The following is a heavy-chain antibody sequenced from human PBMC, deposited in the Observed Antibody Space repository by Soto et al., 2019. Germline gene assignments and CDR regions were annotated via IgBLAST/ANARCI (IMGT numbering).Heavy chain of an antibody. V-gene: IGHV3-48*03. CDR3: ARDQCSSTSCYYYYGMDV. J-gene: IGHJ6*02. CDR2: ISSSGSTI. CDR1: GFTFSSYE. Sequence: EVQLVESGGGLVQPGGSLRLSCAASGFTFSSYEMNWVRQAPGKGLEWVSYISSSGSTIYYADSVKGRFTISRDNAKNSLYLQMNSLRAEDTAVYYCARDQCSSTSCYYYYGMDVWGQGTTVTVSS. D-gene: IGHD2-2*01.